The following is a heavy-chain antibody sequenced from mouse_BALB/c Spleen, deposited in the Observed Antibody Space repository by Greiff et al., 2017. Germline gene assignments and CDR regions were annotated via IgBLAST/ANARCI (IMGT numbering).Heavy chain of an antibody. CDR1: GFTFSDYY. CDR3: ARDLRSAWFAY. Sequence: EVKVVESGGGLVKPGGSLKLSCAASGFTFSDYYMYWVRQTPEKRLEWVATISDGGSYTYYPDSVKGRFTISRDNAKNNLYLQMSSLKSEDTAMYYCARDLRSAWFAYWGQGTLVTVSA. J-gene: IGHJ3*01. V-gene: IGHV5-4*02. CDR2: ISDGGSYT.